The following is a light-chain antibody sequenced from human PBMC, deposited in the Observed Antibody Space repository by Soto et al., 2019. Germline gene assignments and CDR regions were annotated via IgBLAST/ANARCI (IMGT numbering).Light chain of an antibody. V-gene: IGKV3-15*01. CDR2: GAS. J-gene: IGKJ1*01. CDR3: QQYNNWPPGA. CDR1: QSVSSN. Sequence: EVVMPQSPATLSVSPGERATLSCRASQSVSSNLAWYQQKPGQAPRLLIYGASTRATGIPARFSGSGSGTEFTLTISSLQSEDFAVYYCQQYNNWPPGAFGQGTKWIS.